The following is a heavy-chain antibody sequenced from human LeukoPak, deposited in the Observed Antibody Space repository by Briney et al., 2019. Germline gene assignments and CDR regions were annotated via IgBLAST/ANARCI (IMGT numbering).Heavy chain of an antibody. D-gene: IGHD2-2*02. CDR1: GYTFTSYY. CDR3: ARDPDRSSTSCYTAPYNWFDP. CDR2: INPSGGST. J-gene: IGHJ5*02. Sequence: ASVKVSCKASGYTFTSYYMHWVRQAPGQGLEWMGIINPSGGSTSYAQKFQGRVTMTRDTSTSTVYMELSSLRSEDTAVYYCARDPDRSSTSCYTAPYNWFDPWGQGTLVTVSS. V-gene: IGHV1-46*01.